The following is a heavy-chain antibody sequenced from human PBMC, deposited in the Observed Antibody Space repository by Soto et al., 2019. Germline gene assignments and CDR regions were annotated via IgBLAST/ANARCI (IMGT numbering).Heavy chain of an antibody. CDR2: IWYDGSNK. CDR3: ARELGNWYFDL. D-gene: IGHD7-27*01. CDR1: GFTFSSYG. J-gene: IGHJ2*01. V-gene: IGHV3-33*01. Sequence: QVQLVESGGGVVQPGRSLRLSCAASGFTFSSYGMHWVRQAPGKGLEWVAVIWYDGSNKYDADSVKGRFTISRDNSKNTLYLQMNSLRAEDTAVYYCARELGNWYFDLWGRGTLVTVSS.